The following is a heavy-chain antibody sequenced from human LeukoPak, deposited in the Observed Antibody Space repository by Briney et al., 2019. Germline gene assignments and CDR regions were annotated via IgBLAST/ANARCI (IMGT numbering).Heavy chain of an antibody. D-gene: IGHD1-1*01. V-gene: IGHV3-23*01. Sequence: GGSLRLSCAASGFTFKRNAMSWVRQAPGKGLEWVSDISGSGGTTNYADSVKGRFTISRDNSKNTLYLQMNSLRAEDTAVYYCAKASDGHTTFDYWGQGTLVTVSS. CDR1: GFTFKRNA. CDR2: ISGSGGTT. CDR3: AKASDGHTTFDY. J-gene: IGHJ4*02.